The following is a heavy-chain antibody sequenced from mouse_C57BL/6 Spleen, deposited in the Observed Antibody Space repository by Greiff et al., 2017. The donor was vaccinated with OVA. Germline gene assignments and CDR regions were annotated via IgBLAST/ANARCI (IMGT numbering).Heavy chain of an antibody. D-gene: IGHD4-1*01. CDR3: ATPGAMDY. Sequence: EVKLVESGGGLVKPGGSLKLSCAASGFTFSDYGLHCVRQAPEKGLEWVAYISSGSSTLYFADTVKGRFTISSDNAKNTLFLQMTSLRSEDTAMYYCATPGAMDYWGQGTSVTVSS. J-gene: IGHJ4*01. CDR1: GFTFSDYG. V-gene: IGHV5-17*01. CDR2: ISSGSSTL.